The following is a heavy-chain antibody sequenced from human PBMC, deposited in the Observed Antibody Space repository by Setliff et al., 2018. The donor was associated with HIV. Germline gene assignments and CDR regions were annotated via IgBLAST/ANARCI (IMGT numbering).Heavy chain of an antibody. V-gene: IGHV4-59*11. CDR2: IYYSGST. CDR3: ARANYYDSSGHYSWFYFDF. D-gene: IGHD3-22*01. Sequence: SETLSLTCTVSGGSISSHYWSWIRQPPGKGLEWIGYIYYSGSTNYNPSLKSRVTISVDTSKNQFSLKLSSVTAADTAVYYCARANYYDSSGHYSWFYFDFWGQGTLVTVSS. CDR1: GGSISSHY. J-gene: IGHJ4*02.